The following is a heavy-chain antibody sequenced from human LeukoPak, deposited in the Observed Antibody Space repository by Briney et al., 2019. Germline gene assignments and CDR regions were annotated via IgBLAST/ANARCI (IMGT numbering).Heavy chain of an antibody. D-gene: IGHD1/OR15-1a*01. Sequence: GGSLRLSCAASGFSFSNYWMHWVRQAPGKGLVWVTLMNSDGSATYYADSVQGRFTISRDNAKNTLYLQMNSLRAEDTAMYFCAKGANTFDSWGQGTLVTVSS. CDR2: MNSDGSAT. V-gene: IGHV3-74*01. CDR3: AKGANTFDS. CDR1: GFSFSNYW. J-gene: IGHJ4*02.